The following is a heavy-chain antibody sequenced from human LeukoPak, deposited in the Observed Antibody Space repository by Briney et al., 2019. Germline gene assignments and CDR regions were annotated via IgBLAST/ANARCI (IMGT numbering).Heavy chain of an antibody. CDR3: ARVVDPRGIAAAGTNFDY. J-gene: IGHJ4*02. D-gene: IGHD6-13*01. CDR2: INPNSGGT. V-gene: IGHV1-2*02. Sequence: ASVKASCKASGYTFTSYYMHWVRQAPGQGLEWMGWINPNSGGTNYAQKFQGRVTMTRDTSISTAYMELSRLRSDDTAVYYCARVVDPRGIAAAGTNFDYWGQGTLVTVSS. CDR1: GYTFTSYY.